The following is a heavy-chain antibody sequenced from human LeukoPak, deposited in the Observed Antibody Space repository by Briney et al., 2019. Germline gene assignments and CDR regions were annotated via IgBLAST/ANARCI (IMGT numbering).Heavy chain of an antibody. CDR1: GGSFSGYY. Sequence: SETLSLTCAVYGGSFSGYYWSWIRQPPGKGLEWIGEINHSGSTNYNPSLKSRVTISVDASKNQFSLKRSSVTAADTAVYYCARAVQAARRMEFNYWGQGTLVTVSS. CDR2: INHSGST. D-gene: IGHD6-6*01. V-gene: IGHV4-34*01. J-gene: IGHJ4*02. CDR3: ARAVQAARRMEFNY.